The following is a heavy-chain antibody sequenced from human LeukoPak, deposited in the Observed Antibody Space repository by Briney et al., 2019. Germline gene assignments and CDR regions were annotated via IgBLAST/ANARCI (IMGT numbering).Heavy chain of an antibody. CDR3: ARVGDVDTDGMTYFDY. CDR1: GFTFSSYG. V-gene: IGHV3-30*03. D-gene: IGHD5-18*01. CDR2: ISYDGSNK. Sequence: GGSLRLSCAASGFTFSSYGMHWVRQAPGKGLEWVGVISYDGSNKYYADSVKGRFTISRDNAKNSLYLQMNSLRAEDTAVYYCARVGDVDTDGMTYFDYWGQGTLVTVSS. J-gene: IGHJ4*02.